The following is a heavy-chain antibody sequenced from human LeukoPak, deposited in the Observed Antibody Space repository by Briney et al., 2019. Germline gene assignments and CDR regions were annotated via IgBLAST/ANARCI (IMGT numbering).Heavy chain of an antibody. J-gene: IGHJ5*02. CDR1: GFTFSSYD. CDR3: ARGHSALNYYDSIWFDP. CDR2: IGTAGDT. V-gene: IGHV3-13*01. Sequence: PGGSLRLSCAASGFTFSSYDMHWVRHAPGKGLEWVSAIGTAGDTYYPGSVKGRFTISRENAKNSLYLQMNSLRAGDTAVYYCARGHSALNYYDSIWFDPWGQGTLVTVSS. D-gene: IGHD3-22*01.